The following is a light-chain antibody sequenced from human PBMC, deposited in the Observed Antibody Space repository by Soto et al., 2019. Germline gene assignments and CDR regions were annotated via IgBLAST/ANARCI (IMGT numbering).Light chain of an antibody. Sequence: DIQMTQAPSSLSASVGDRVTITCRARQDISTYLAWYQQKPGKVPKLLISAAYTLQSGVPPRFSGSGSGTDFTLTLSSPHPEDHSTYYCLKYYNDPLTFGGGTKVEIQ. CDR2: AAY. CDR3: LKYYNDPLT. J-gene: IGKJ4*01. CDR1: QDISTY. V-gene: IGKV1-27*01.